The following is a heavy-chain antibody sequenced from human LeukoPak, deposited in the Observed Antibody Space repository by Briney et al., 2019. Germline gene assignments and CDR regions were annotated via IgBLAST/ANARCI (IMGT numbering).Heavy chain of an antibody. CDR2: IWYDGSNK. V-gene: IGHV3-33*01. D-gene: IGHD3-22*01. CDR1: GFTFSTYG. J-gene: IGHJ6*03. Sequence: GGSLRLSCAASGFTFSTYGMHWVRQAPGKGLEWVAVIWYDGSNKYYADSVKGRFTISRDNSKNTLYLQMYSLRAEDRAVYYCARDDYNDSSGYNYYYMDVWGKGTTVTVSS. CDR3: ARDDYNDSSGYNYYYMDV.